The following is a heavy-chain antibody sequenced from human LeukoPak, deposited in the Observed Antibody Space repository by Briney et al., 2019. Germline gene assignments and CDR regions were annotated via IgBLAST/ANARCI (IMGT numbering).Heavy chain of an antibody. D-gene: IGHD3-22*01. CDR1: GFTFSSYE. J-gene: IGHJ6*02. V-gene: IGHV3-48*03. CDR3: VRASPGSGYYYGHYYYYGMDV. Sequence: GGSLRLSCAASGFTFSSYEMNWVRQAPGEGLQWISYISSSGESQSYANSVKGRITISRDNAKNSVYLQMKSLRAEDTAVYYCVRASPGSGYYYGHYYYYGMDVWGQGTMVTVSS. CDR2: ISSSGESQ.